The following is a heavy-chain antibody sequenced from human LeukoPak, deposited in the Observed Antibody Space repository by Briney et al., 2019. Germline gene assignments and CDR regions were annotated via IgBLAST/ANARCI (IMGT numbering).Heavy chain of an antibody. CDR2: IYYSGST. Sequence: SETLSLTCTVSGGSISSYYWSWIRQPPGKGLEWIGYIYYSGSTNYNPSVKSRVTISVDTSKNQFSLKLSSVTAADTAVYYCARGPGAVAYYDYWGQGTLVTVSS. J-gene: IGHJ4*02. D-gene: IGHD6-19*01. CDR3: ARGPGAVAYYDY. V-gene: IGHV4-59*12. CDR1: GGSISSYY.